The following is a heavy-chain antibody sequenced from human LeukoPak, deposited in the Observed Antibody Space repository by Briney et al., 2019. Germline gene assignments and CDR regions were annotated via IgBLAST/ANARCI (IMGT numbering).Heavy chain of an antibody. CDR2: IYYSGST. V-gene: IGHV4-39*01. Sequence: SETLSLTCTVSGGSISSSSYYWGWIRQPPGKGLEWIGSIYYSGSTYYNPSLKSRVTISVDMSKNQFSLKLRSVTAADTAVYYCARHDGRGGATMGALDYWGQGTLVTVSS. J-gene: IGHJ4*02. CDR3: ARHDGRGGATMGALDY. CDR1: GGSISSSSYY. D-gene: IGHD5-12*01.